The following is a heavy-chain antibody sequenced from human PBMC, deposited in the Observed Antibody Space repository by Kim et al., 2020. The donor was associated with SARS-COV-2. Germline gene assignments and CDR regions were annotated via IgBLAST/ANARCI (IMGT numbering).Heavy chain of an antibody. CDR1: GYTFSDHY. J-gene: IGHJ4*02. CDR3: VRVETPGCAYYLY. CDR2: IKADNGET. D-gene: IGHD3-10*01. V-gene: IGHV1-3*01. Sequence: ASVKVSCKASGYTFSDHYIHWVRQAPGQRPEWMGWIKADNGETKYSQNFHDRVTFTTDTSASTVFMELSSLRSEETAVYYCVRVETPGCAYYLYWGQGTL.